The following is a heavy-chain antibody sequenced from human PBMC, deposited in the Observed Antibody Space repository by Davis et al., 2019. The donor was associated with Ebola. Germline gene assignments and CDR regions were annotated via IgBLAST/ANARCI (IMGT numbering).Heavy chain of an antibody. J-gene: IGHJ4*02. D-gene: IGHD6-6*01. V-gene: IGHV3-7*03. Sequence: GGSLRLSCAASGFTFSSYWMSWVRQAPEKGLEWVANIKQDGSEKYYVDSVKGRYTISRDNAKNSLYLQMNSLRAEDTAVYYCARDQLYSSSLWGGAFFDYWGQGTLVTVSS. CDR3: ARDQLYSSSLWGGAFFDY. CDR1: GFTFSSYW. CDR2: IKQDGSEK.